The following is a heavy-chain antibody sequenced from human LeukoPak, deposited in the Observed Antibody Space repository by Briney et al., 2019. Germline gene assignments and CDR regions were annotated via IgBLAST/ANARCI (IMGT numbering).Heavy chain of an antibody. Sequence: GESLKISCKGSGYSFTSYWIGWVRQMPGKGLEWMGIIYPGDSDTKYSPTFQGQVTISADKSINTAYLQWSSLKASDTAMYFCVRDPRGIPIRPFYFDSWGLGTLVTVSS. V-gene: IGHV5-51*01. CDR1: GYSFTSYW. J-gene: IGHJ4*02. D-gene: IGHD2-2*02. CDR2: IYPGDSDT. CDR3: VRDPRGIPIRPFYFDS.